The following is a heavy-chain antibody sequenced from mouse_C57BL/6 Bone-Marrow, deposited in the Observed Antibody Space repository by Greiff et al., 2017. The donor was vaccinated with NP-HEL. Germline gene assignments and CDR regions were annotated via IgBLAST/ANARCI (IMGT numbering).Heavy chain of an antibody. CDR3: ARDGPFYYRSSHWYFDV. CDR1: GFTFSSYA. V-gene: IGHV5-4*01. Sequence: VQLKESGGGLVKPGGSLKLSCAASGFTFSSYAMSWVRQTPEKRLEWVATISDGGSYTYYPDNVKGRFTISRDNAKNNLYLQMSHLKSEDTAMYYCARDGPFYYRSSHWYFDVWGTGTTVTVSS. J-gene: IGHJ1*03. D-gene: IGHD1-1*01. CDR2: ISDGGSYT.